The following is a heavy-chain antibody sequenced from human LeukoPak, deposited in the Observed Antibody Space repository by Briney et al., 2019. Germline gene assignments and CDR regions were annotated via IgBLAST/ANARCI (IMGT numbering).Heavy chain of an antibody. D-gene: IGHD5-24*01. CDR1: GGSFSSYY. V-gene: IGHV4-59*01. J-gene: IGHJ3*02. CDR3: ARRRDGYNLDAFDI. Sequence: SETLSLTCAVYGGSFSSYYWSWIRQPPGKGLEWIGYIYYSGSTNCNPSLKSRVTISVDTSKNQFSLKLSSVTAADTAVYYCARRRDGYNLDAFDIWGQGTMVTVSS. CDR2: IYYSGST.